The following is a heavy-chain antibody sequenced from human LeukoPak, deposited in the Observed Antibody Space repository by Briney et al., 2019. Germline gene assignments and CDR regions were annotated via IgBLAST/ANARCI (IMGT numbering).Heavy chain of an antibody. V-gene: IGHV3-30*18. D-gene: IGHD5-18*01. CDR3: AKARYSYGHPDPIDY. J-gene: IGHJ4*02. Sequence: LAGGSLRLSCAASGFTFSSYGMHWVRQAPGKGLEWVAVISYDGSNKYYADSVKGRFTISRDNSKNTLYLQMNSLRAEDTAMYYCAKARYSYGHPDPIDYWGQGTLVTVSS. CDR2: ISYDGSNK. CDR1: GFTFSSYG.